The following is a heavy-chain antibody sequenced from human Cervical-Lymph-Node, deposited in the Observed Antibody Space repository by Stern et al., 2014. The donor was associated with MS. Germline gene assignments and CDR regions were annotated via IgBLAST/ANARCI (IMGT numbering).Heavy chain of an antibody. CDR2: INPSGGST. Sequence: VQLVESGAEVKKPGASVKVSCKASGYIFTSYYVHWVRQAPGQGLEWMGMINPSGGSTNYAQKFQGRVTMTRDRSTSTVNMELSSLRSEDTAMYYCARDLGTPHGLDVWGQGTTVTVSS. CDR1: GYIFTSYY. CDR3: ARDLGTPHGLDV. J-gene: IGHJ6*02. V-gene: IGHV1-46*01. D-gene: IGHD1-7*01.